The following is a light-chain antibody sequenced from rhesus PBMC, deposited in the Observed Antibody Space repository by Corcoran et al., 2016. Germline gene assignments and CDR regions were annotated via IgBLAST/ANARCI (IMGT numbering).Light chain of an antibody. Sequence: DIVMTQTPLSLPVTPGEPASISCRSSQSLLDSYGYTHFHWYLPKPAPSPQLLLYLGSNRASGVPDRFSGRGSGTDFTLKISRVEAEDVGGYSCMQTLQTPYSFGQGTKVEIK. CDR1: QSLLDSYGYTH. CDR2: LGS. J-gene: IGKJ2*01. V-gene: IGKV2-78*01. CDR3: MQTLQTPYS.